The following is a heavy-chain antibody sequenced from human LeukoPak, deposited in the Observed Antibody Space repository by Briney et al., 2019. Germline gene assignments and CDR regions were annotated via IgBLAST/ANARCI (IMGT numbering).Heavy chain of an antibody. D-gene: IGHD5-12*01. CDR3: AREADIVATIHFDY. Sequence: PSETLSLTCAAYGGSFSGYYWSWIRQPPGKGLEWIGEINHSGSTNYNPSLKSRVTISVDTSKNQFSLKLSSVTAADTAVYYCAREADIVATIHFDYWGQGTLVTVSS. V-gene: IGHV4-34*01. CDR1: GGSFSGYY. J-gene: IGHJ4*02. CDR2: INHSGST.